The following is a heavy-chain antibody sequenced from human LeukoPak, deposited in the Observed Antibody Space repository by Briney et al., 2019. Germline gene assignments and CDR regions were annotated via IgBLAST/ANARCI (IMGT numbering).Heavy chain of an antibody. Sequence: SETLSLTCAVYGGSFSGYYWSWIRQPPGKGLEWIGEINHSGSTNYNPSLKSRVTISVDTSKNQFSLKLSSVTAADTAVYYCARGTLKSPTRPRDYWGQGNLVTVSS. CDR3: ARGTLKSPTRPRDY. CDR2: INHSGST. V-gene: IGHV4-34*01. CDR1: GGSFSGYY. J-gene: IGHJ4*02.